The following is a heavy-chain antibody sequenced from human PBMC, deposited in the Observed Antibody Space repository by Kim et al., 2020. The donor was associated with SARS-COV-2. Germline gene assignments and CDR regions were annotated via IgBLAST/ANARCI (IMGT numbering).Heavy chain of an antibody. CDR1: GYSFTSYW. CDR2: IDPSDSYT. Sequence: GESLKISCKGSGYSFTSYWISWVRQMPGKGLEWMGRIDPSDSYTNYSPSFQGHVTISADKSISTAYLQWSSLKASDTAMFYCAREGRRDGYNYYYGMDFWGQGTTVTVSS. CDR3: AREGRRDGYNYYYGMDF. V-gene: IGHV5-10-1*01. J-gene: IGHJ6*02.